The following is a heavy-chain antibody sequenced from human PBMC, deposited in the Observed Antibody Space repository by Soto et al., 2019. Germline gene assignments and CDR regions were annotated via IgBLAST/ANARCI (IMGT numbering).Heavy chain of an antibody. CDR1: GFTFSSYA. CDR2: ISYDGSNK. CDR3: TRDDLIMMIVVVMTTSTNYSYYYGWEV. V-gene: IGHV3-30-3*01. D-gene: IGHD3-22*01. Sequence: QVQLVESGGGVVQPGRSLRLSCAASGFTFSSYAMHWVRQAPGKGLAWVAVISYDGSNKYYADSVKGRFTISRDNSKNTMLLLMKRLRAEVNAVYYCTRDDLIMMIVVVMTTSTNYSYYYGWEVWGQGTTVTLSS. J-gene: IGHJ6*02.